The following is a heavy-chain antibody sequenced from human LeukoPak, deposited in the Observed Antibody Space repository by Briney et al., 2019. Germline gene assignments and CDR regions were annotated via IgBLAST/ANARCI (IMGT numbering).Heavy chain of an antibody. D-gene: IGHD5-12*01. CDR2: ISSSGTT. J-gene: IGHJ6*03. CDR3: AGAIYSGYVNNYYYYMDV. CDR1: GGSMNTFY. Sequence: SETLSLTCTVSGGSMNTFYWTWIRQPAGKGLEWIGRISSSGTTNYNPSLHNRLTISVDTSQKHFSLNLRSVTAADTAVYYCAGAIYSGYVNNYYYYMDVWGEGTPVTISS. V-gene: IGHV4-4*07.